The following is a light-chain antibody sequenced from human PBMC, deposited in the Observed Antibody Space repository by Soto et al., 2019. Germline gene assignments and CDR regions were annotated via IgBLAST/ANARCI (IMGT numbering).Light chain of an antibody. V-gene: IGKV3-15*01. CDR2: DAS. CDR1: QSVGTY. J-gene: IGKJ5*01. CDR3: QQYNNWPPIT. Sequence: IVLTQSPATLSLSPGERATLSCRASQSVGTYLAWYQQKPGQAPRLLIYDASNRATGIPARFSGSGSGTEFTLTISSLQSEDFAVYYCQQYNNWPPITFGQGTRLEI.